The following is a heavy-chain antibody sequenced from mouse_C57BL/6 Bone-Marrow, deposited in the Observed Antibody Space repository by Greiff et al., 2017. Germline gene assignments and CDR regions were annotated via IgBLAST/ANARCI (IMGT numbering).Heavy chain of an antibody. CDR2: IDPSDSYT. Sequence: VQLQQPGAELVMPGASVKLSCKASGYTFTSYWMHWVKQRPGQGLEWIGEIDPSDSYTNYNQKFKGKSTLTVDKSSNTAYMQLSSLTSEDSAVYYCALPYFDYWGQGTTLTVSS. CDR1: GYTFTSYW. CDR3: ALPYFDY. J-gene: IGHJ2*01. V-gene: IGHV1-69*01. D-gene: IGHD1-1*01.